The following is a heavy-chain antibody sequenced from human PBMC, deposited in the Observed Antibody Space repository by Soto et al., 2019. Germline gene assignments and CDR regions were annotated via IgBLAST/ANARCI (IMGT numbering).Heavy chain of an antibody. J-gene: IGHJ4*02. CDR2: INRDGSTI. V-gene: IGHV3-74*01. D-gene: IGHD2-21*02. CDR1: GFTFSSYW. CDR3: SRVASGDWGVYDY. Sequence: EVQLVESGGGLVQPGGSLRLSCAASGFTFSSYWMHWVRQPPGKGLEWISRINRDGSTITYADSVKGRSAISRDNAKNTMYLQMNRVRAEDTAVYYCSRVASGDWGVYDYWGQGALVPVSS.